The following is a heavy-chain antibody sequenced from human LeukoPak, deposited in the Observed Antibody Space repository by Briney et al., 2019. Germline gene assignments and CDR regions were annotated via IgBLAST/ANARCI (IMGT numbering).Heavy chain of an antibody. V-gene: IGHV4-4*02. CDR1: GGSISSSNW. CDR2: IYHSGST. J-gene: IGHJ4*02. D-gene: IGHD3-16*01. Sequence: SETLSLTCAVSGGSISSSNWWSWVRQPPGKGLEWIGEIYHSGSTNYNPSLKSRVTISVDTSKNQFSLKLSSVTAADTAVYYCARRRRGSGTLDYWGQGTLVTVSS. CDR3: ARRRRGSGTLDY.